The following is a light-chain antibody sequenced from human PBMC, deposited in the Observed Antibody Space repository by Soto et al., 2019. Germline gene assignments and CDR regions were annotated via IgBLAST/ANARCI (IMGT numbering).Light chain of an antibody. V-gene: IGKV3D-20*02. CDR3: QQRSNWPIT. Sequence: EIVLTQSPGTLSLSPGERATLSCRASQSVSSSYLALYQQKPGQAPRLLIYDASNRATGIPARFSGSGSGTDFTLTISSLEPEDFAVYYCQQRSNWPITFGQGTRLEIK. CDR2: DAS. CDR1: QSVSSSY. J-gene: IGKJ5*01.